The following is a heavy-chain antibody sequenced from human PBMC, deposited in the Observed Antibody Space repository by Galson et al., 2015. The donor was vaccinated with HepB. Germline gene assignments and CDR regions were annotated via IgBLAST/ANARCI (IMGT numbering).Heavy chain of an antibody. CDR2: INPNSGGT. Sequence: SVKVSCKASGYTFTGYYMHWVRQAPGQGLEWMGWINPNSGGTNYALKFQGRVTMTRDTSISTAYMELSRLRSDDTAVYFCARDREYSTSSYDAFDIWGQGTMVTVSS. D-gene: IGHD6-6*01. CDR3: ARDREYSTSSYDAFDI. J-gene: IGHJ3*02. CDR1: GYTFTGYY. V-gene: IGHV1-2*02.